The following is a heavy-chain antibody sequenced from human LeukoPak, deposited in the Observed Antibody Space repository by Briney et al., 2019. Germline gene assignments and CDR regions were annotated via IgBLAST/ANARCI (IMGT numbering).Heavy chain of an antibody. Sequence: ASETLSLTCAVYGGSFIVSYWRCIRHPPGKGLECMGEINHSGSTNYNPFRRSRVTTSVDTTKNQFFQKISSLSAAYTSVYFWARMRITGTTPTRLYSDYWGQGNLVTVS. J-gene: IGHJ4*02. CDR3: ARMRITGTTPTRLYSDY. D-gene: IGHD1-7*01. CDR2: INHSGST. V-gene: IGHV4-34*01. CDR1: GGSFIVSY.